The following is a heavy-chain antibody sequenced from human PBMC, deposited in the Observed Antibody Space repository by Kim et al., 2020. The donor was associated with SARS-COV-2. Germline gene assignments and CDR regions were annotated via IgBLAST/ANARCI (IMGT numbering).Heavy chain of an antibody. D-gene: IGHD3-9*01. CDR3: ARHPEALRYFDHSYYYYMDV. V-gene: IGHV4-39*01. Sequence: IGGIKYRRHTYYNTSHKSRVTMSVDTSKNQFSLKLSSVTAADTAVYYCARHPEALRYFDHSYYYYMDVWGKGTTVTVSS. CDR2: IKYRRHT. J-gene: IGHJ6*03.